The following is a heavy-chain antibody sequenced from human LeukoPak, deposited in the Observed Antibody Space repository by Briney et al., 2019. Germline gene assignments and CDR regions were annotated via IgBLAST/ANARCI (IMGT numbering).Heavy chain of an antibody. Sequence: ASVKVSCKASGYTFTSYGISWVRQAPGQGLEWIGWISAYDGNTNYAQKLQGRVTMTTDTSTSTAYMELRSLRSDDTAVYYCARGLYDILTGYPNWFDPWGQGTLVTVSS. J-gene: IGHJ5*02. D-gene: IGHD3-9*01. CDR1: GYTFTSYG. CDR3: ARGLYDILTGYPNWFDP. CDR2: ISAYDGNT. V-gene: IGHV1-18*01.